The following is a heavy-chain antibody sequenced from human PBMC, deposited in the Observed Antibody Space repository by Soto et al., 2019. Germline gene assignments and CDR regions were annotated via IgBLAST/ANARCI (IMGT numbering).Heavy chain of an antibody. J-gene: IGHJ2*01. D-gene: IGHD6-13*01. Sequence: QVQLVESGGGVVQPGRSLRLSCAASGFTFSTYGMHWVRQAPGKGLEWVAVISYDGSNEYYADSVKGRFTISRDNSKNTLYLQMNSLRAEDTAVYYGAAGIAAAGVKWYFDLWGRGTLVTVSS. CDR3: AAGIAAAGVKWYFDL. CDR1: GFTFSTYG. V-gene: IGHV3-30*03. CDR2: ISYDGSNE.